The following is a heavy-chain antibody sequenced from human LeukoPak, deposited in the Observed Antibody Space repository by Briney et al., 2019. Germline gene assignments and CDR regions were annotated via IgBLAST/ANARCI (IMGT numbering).Heavy chain of an antibody. V-gene: IGHV3-30*02. CDR3: AKDLTTVTSQGDY. CDR1: GFTFSRYE. CDR2: IRYDGSNK. Sequence: GGSLRLSCAASGFTFSRYEMNWVRQAPGKGLEWVTFIRYDGSNKYYADSVKGRFTISRDNSKNTLYLQMTSLRAEDTAVYYCAKDLTTVTSQGDYWGQGTLVTVSS. D-gene: IGHD4-17*01. J-gene: IGHJ4*02.